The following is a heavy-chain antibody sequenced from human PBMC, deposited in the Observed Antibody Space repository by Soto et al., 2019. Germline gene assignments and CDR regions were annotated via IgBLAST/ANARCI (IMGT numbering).Heavy chain of an antibody. J-gene: IGHJ6*02. CDR1: GGSISSSNW. Sequence: QVQLQESGPGLVKPSGTLSLTCAVSGGSISSSNWWSWVRQPPGKGLEWIGEIYHSGSTNYNPSHQGRVTLSVDKSRNQFSLKLSSVTAADTAVYYCAGWIQLQQYYYSGMDVWGQGTTVTVSS. D-gene: IGHD5-18*01. CDR2: IYHSGST. CDR3: AGWIQLQQYYYSGMDV. V-gene: IGHV4-4*02.